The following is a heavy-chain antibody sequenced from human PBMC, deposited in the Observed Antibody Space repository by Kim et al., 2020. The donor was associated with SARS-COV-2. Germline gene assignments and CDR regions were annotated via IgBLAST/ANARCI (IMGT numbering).Heavy chain of an antibody. CDR2: IIPIFGTA. J-gene: IGHJ6*03. CDR1: GGTFSSYA. Sequence: SVKVSCKASGGTFSSYAISWVRQAPGQGLEWKGGIIPIFGTANYAQKFQGRVTITADESTSTAYMELSSLRSEDTAVYYCARAYCSSTSCYADYYYYYMDVWGKGTTVTVSS. CDR3: ARAYCSSTSCYADYYYYYMDV. D-gene: IGHD2-2*01. V-gene: IGHV1-69*13.